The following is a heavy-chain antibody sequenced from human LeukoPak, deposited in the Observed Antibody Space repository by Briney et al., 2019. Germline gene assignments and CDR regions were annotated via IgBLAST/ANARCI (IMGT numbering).Heavy chain of an antibody. V-gene: IGHV3-74*01. CDR1: GFTFSSYW. CDR2: INSDGSIT. D-gene: IGHD6-19*01. J-gene: IGHJ4*02. CDR3: ARESAVAGPDY. Sequence: GGPLRLSCAASGFTFSSYWMHWVRQVPGKGLVWVSRINSDGSITSYADSVKGRFTISRDNAKNTLFLQMNSLRTEDTAVYYCARESAVAGPDYWGQGTLVTVSS.